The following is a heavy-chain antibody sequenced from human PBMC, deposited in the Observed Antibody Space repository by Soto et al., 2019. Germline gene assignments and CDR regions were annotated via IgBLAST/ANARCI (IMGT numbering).Heavy chain of an antibody. J-gene: IGHJ5*02. CDR3: AGGVPGYSGYDSCWLDP. D-gene: IGHD5-12*01. V-gene: IGHV3-64*01. Sequence: PGGSLRLSCAASGFTFSSYAMHWVRQAPGKGLEYVSAISSNGGSTYYANSVKGRFTISRDNSKNTLYLQMGSLRAEDTAVYYCAGGVPGYSGYDSCWLDPWGQETLVNLSS. CDR1: GFTFSSYA. CDR2: ISSNGGST.